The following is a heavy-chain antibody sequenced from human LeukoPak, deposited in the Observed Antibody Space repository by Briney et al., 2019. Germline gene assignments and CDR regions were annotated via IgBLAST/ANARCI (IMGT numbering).Heavy chain of an antibody. J-gene: IGHJ6*03. CDR3: AKDSKIVGATFRSYHYMDV. Sequence: PGGSLRLSCAASGFTFSSYAMSWVRQAPGKGLEWVSGISGSGGSTNYADSVKGRFTISRDNSKNTLYLQMNSLRAEDTAVYYCAKDSKIVGATFRSYHYMDVWGKGTAVTVSS. CDR2: ISGSGGST. V-gene: IGHV3-23*01. CDR1: GFTFSSYA. D-gene: IGHD1-26*01.